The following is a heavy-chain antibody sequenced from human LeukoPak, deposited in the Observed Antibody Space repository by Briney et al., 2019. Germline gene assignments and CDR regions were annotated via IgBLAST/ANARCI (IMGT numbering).Heavy chain of an antibody. V-gene: IGHV4-34*01. J-gene: IGHJ4*02. CDR3: SRGYYYDSSGYYLAY. Sequence: PSETLSLTCAVYGGSFSGYYWSWIRQPPGKGLEWIGEINHSGSTNYNLSLKSRVTISVDTSKKQFSLKLSSVTAADTAVYYCSRGYYYDSSGYYLAYWGQGTLVSVSS. D-gene: IGHD3-22*01. CDR1: GGSFSGYY. CDR2: INHSGST.